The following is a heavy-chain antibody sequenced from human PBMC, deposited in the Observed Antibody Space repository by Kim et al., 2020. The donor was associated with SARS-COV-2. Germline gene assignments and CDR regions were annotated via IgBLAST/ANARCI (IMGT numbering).Heavy chain of an antibody. Sequence: AQKFQGRVNMTTDTSTNTAYMELRSLTSDDTAVYYCARDGYSYGNDAFDIWGQGTMVTVSS. CDR3: ARDGYSYGNDAFDI. V-gene: IGHV1-18*01. J-gene: IGHJ3*02. D-gene: IGHD5-18*01.